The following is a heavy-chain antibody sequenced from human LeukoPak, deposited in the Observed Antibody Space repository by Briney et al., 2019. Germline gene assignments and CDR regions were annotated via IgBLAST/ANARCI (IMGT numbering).Heavy chain of an antibody. D-gene: IGHD3-22*01. CDR2: VYASGST. CDR1: GDSISSYY. J-gene: IGHJ4*02. Sequence: SETLSLTCTVSGDSISSYYWSWTRQPAGKGLEWIGRVYASGSTNYNPSLKSRVTMSVDTSKNQFSLKLSSVTAADTAVYYCARVYDSIYFDFWGQGTLVTVSS. V-gene: IGHV4-4*07. CDR3: ARVYDSIYFDF.